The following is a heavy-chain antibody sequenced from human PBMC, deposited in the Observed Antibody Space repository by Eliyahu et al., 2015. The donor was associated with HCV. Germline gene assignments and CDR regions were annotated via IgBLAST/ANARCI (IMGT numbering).Heavy chain of an antibody. Sequence: RLSCAASGFNFNNYGMHWVRQAPGKGLEWVAAIWSDGSTKYYADSVKGRFTISRDSSRNTVYLQMNSLRVEDTALYYCATEGPYYFGYWGQGTLVTVSS. CDR2: IWSDGSTK. J-gene: IGHJ4*02. V-gene: IGHV3-33*01. CDR3: ATEGPYYFGY. CDR1: GFNFNNYG.